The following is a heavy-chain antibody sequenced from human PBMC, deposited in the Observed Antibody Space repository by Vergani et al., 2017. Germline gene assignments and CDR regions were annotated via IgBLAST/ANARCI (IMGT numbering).Heavy chain of an antibody. CDR3: ARDRYFDL. J-gene: IGHJ2*01. Sequence: QVQLQQWGAGLLKPSETLSLTCAVSGGSISSYYWSWIRQPPGKGLEWIGYIYYSGSTNYNPSLQSRVTISLDTSKNQFSLKLNSVTAADTAVYYCARDRYFDLWGRGTLVTVSS. V-gene: IGHV4-59*01. CDR1: GGSISSYY. CDR2: IYYSGST.